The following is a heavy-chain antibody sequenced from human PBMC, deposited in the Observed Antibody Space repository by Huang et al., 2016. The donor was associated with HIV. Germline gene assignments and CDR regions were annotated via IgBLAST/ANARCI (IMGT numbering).Heavy chain of an antibody. CDR1: GGSFSGHY. V-gene: IGHV4-34*02. CDR3: ARMFKYDSGGYWGNDAFDI. Sequence: QVQLQQWGAELLKPSETLSLTCAVSGGSFSGHYWNWLRQPPGRGLEWIGEISDSGSTTYNPPIKSRVTIAGDTSQSQFSLKLNSVIAADTAIYYCARMFKYDSGGYWGNDAFDIWGQGTMVTVSS. CDR2: ISDSGST. D-gene: IGHD3-22*01. J-gene: IGHJ3*02.